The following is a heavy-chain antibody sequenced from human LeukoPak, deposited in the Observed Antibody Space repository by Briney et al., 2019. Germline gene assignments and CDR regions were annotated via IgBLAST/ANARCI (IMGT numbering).Heavy chain of an antibody. CDR1: GSTFTGAY. D-gene: IGHD5-18*01. CDR2: INPNSGET. V-gene: IGHV1-2*02. Sequence: ASVKVSCKVSGSTFTGAYMHWVRQAHGQGLEWMGWINPNSGETKFAQKLQGRVTMTRDTSISTVYMDLGGLRSDDTAVYYCARVLFNSGYDYWGQGSLVTVSS. J-gene: IGHJ4*02. CDR3: ARVLFNSGYDY.